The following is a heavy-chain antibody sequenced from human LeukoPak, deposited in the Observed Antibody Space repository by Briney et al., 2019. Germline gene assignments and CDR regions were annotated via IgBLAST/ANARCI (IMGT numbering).Heavy chain of an antibody. V-gene: IGHV3-23*01. CDR3: AKAIFGVVPSVGMDV. Sequence: PGGSLRLSCATSGFSFSPYAMSWIRQAPGKGLEWVSYISSSGSTTYYADSVKGRFTISRDNSKNTLYLQMNSLRAEDTAVYYCAKAIFGVVPSVGMDVWGQGTTVTVSS. CDR1: GFSFSPYA. CDR2: ISSSGSTT. J-gene: IGHJ6*02. D-gene: IGHD3-3*01.